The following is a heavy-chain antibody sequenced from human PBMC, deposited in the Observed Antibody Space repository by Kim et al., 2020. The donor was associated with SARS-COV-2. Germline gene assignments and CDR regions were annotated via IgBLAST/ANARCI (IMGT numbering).Heavy chain of an antibody. CDR3: ARLAAAVDY. D-gene: IGHD6-13*01. J-gene: IGHJ4*02. Sequence: SETLSLTCTVSGGSISSYYWSWIRQPPGKGLEWIGYIYYSGSTNYNPSLKSRVTISVDTSKNQFSLKLSSVTAADTAVYYCARLAAAVDYLGQGTLVT. V-gene: IGHV4-59*08. CDR1: GGSISSYY. CDR2: IYYSGST.